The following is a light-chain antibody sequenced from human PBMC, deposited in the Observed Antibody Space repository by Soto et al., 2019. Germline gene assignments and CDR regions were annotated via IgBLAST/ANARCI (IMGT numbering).Light chain of an antibody. CDR3: QRYDNLPS. J-gene: IGKJ5*01. CDR2: DAS. V-gene: IGKV1-33*01. Sequence: DIQMTQSPSSLSASVGDRVTITCQASQDISNYLNWYQQKPGKAPKLLIYDASNLETGGPSRFSGSGSGTDFTFTISSLEPEDIATYYCQRYDNLPSFGQGTRLEIK. CDR1: QDISNY.